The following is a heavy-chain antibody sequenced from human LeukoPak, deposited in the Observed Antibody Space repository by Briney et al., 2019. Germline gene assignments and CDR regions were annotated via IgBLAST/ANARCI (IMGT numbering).Heavy chain of an antibody. J-gene: IGHJ4*02. V-gene: IGHV3-23*01. CDR2: ISGIGGST. D-gene: IGHD2-2*01. Sequence: GGSLRLSCAASGFTFSSYAMSWVRQAPGKGLEWVSAISGIGGSTYYADSLKGRFTISRDNSKNTLYLHRNSLRAAHTAVYYSAKVVRESQMLSTIDYWGQGTLVTVSS. CDR1: GFTFSSYA. CDR3: AKVVRESQMLSTIDY.